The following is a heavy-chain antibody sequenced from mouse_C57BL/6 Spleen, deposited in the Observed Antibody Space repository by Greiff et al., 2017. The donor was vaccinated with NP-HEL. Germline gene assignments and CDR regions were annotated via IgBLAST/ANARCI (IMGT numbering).Heavy chain of an antibody. CDR1: GFTFSNYW. D-gene: IGHD1-1*01. V-gene: IGHV6-3*01. J-gene: IGHJ1*03. Sequence: EVKVEESGGGLVQPGGSMKLSCVASGFTFSNYWMNWVRQSPEKGLEWVAQIRLKSDNYATHYAESVKGRFTISRDDSKSSVYLQMNNLRAEDTGIYYCTANSFYGSSHWYFDVWGTGTTVTVSS. CDR2: IRLKSDNYAT. CDR3: TANSFYGSSHWYFDV.